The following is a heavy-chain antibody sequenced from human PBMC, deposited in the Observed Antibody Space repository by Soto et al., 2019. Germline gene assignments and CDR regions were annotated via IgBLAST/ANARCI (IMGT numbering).Heavy chain of an antibody. V-gene: IGHV3-15*01. CDR3: TCVKWGKLDY. Sequence: EVQLVESGGGLVEPGGSLRLSCAASGFTLSNAWMSWVRQAPGKGLEWVGRIKSRTDGGTTEYAAPVKGRFTITMDATKNTLDLQMSSLKTQDTAMYYCTCVKWGKLDYWGQGTLATVSS. CDR1: GFTLSNAW. J-gene: IGHJ4*02. CDR2: IKSRTDGGTT. D-gene: IGHD1-26*01.